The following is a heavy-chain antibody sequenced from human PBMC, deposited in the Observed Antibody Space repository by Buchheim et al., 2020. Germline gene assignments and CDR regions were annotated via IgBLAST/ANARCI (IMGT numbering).Heavy chain of an antibody. CDR3: ARGPILWLSLRNAFDI. D-gene: IGHD3-22*01. CDR1: GGSFSGYY. CDR2: INHSGST. J-gene: IGHJ3*02. Sequence: QVQLQQWGAGLLKPSETLSLTCAVYGGSFSGYYWSWIRQPPGKGLEWIGEINHSGSTNYNPSLKSRVTISVDTSKNPFSLKLSSVTAADTAVYYCARGPILWLSLRNAFDIWGQGT. V-gene: IGHV4-34*01.